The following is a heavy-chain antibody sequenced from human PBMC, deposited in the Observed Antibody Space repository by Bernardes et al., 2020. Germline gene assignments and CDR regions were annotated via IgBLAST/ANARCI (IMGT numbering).Heavy chain of an antibody. J-gene: IGHJ5*02. D-gene: IGHD2-21*01. V-gene: IGHV4-39*01. CDR2: IYYSGST. CDR1: GGSISSSSYY. Sequence: SEPLSLTCTVSGGSISSSSYYWGWIRQPPGKGLEWIGSIYYSGSTYYNPSLKSRVTISVDTSKNQFSLKLSSVTAADTAVYYCARHVVVVIATSYNWFDPWGQGTLVTVSS. CDR3: ARHVVVVIATSYNWFDP.